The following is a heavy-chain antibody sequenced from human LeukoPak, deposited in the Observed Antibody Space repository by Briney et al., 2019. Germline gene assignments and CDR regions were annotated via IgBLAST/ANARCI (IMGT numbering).Heavy chain of an antibody. J-gene: IGHJ4*02. V-gene: IGHV3-23*01. CDR1: GFTLSSYA. Sequence: GGSLRLSCAASGFTLSSYAMSWVRQAPGKGPEWVSAISDTGNTYHADSVKGRFTISRDSSKNALFLQMNRLRPEDAAVYYCAKAPVTTCRGVFCYPFDYWGLGTLVTVSS. CDR3: AKAPVTTCRGVFCYPFDY. CDR2: ISDTGNT. D-gene: IGHD2-15*01.